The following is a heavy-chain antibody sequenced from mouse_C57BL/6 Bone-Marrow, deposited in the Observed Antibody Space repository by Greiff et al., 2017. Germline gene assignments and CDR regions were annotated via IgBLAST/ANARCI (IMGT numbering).Heavy chain of an antibody. CDR1: GYTFTSYW. D-gene: IGHD2-12*01. J-gene: IGHJ3*01. CDR3: ASVYGYSYFSCFAY. V-gene: IGHV1-55*01. CDR2: IYPGSGST. Sequence: VKLMESGAELVKPGASVKMSCKASGYTFTSYWITWVKQRPGQGLEWIGDIYPGSGSTNYNEKFKSKATMTVDTSSSTAYMQLSSLTSEDSAVSYCASVYGYSYFSCFAYWGQGTPVTVSA.